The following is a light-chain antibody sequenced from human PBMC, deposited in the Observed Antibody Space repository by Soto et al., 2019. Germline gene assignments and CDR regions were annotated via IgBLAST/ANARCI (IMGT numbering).Light chain of an antibody. V-gene: IGLV1-44*01. CDR3: AAWDDSLNGPL. CDR1: SSNIGRNT. J-gene: IGLJ2*01. Sequence: QSVLTQPPSASGTPGQSVNISCSGSSSNIGRNTVNWYQQVPGTAPKLLLYSNNQRPSGVPDRFSGSKSGTSASLAISGLQSDDEADYYCAAWDDSLNGPLXGGGTKVTV. CDR2: SNN.